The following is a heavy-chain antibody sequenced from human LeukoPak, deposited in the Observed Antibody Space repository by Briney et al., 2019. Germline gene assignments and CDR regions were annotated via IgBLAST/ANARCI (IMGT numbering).Heavy chain of an antibody. CDR1: VGPFSGYF. CDR2: IHNSGTT. V-gene: IGHV4-34*01. J-gene: IGHJ4*02. D-gene: IGHD3-10*01. CDR3: ARRYYYNLGSFPFDF. Sequence: PSETLSLTCAVSVGPFSGYFWSWVRQPPGKGLEWIGEIHNSGTTNYNPALNSRVTISEDPSKHQIYLNVRSVNAAATAVYCCARRYYYNLGSFPFDFWGQGTLVTVSS.